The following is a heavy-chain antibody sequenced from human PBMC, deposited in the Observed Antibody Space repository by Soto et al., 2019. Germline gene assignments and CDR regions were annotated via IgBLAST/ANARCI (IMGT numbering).Heavy chain of an antibody. CDR3: VRARRPSIAAADFWFDP. Sequence: PSETLSLTCTVSGASISSYHWSWIRQPPGKRLEWIGHINYSGSTNYNPSLKGLVSISLDTSKTHFSLKLSSVTAADTAVYYCVRARRPSIAAADFWFDPWGQGTLVTVSS. D-gene: IGHD6-13*01. J-gene: IGHJ5*02. CDR2: INYSGST. CDR1: GASISSYH. V-gene: IGHV4-59*01.